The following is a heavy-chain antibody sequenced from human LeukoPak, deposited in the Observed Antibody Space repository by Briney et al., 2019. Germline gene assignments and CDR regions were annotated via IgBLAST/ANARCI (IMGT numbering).Heavy chain of an antibody. CDR2: ISDYNGNT. D-gene: IGHD4-11*01. J-gene: IGHJ5*02. CDR1: GYTFTSYG. V-gene: IGHV1-18*01. Sequence: ASVKVSXKASGYTFTSYGISWVRQAPGQGLEWMGGISDYNGNTNYAQKLQGRVTMTTDTSTGTAYMELRSLRSDDTAVYYCARDLYRDSLPVSWFDPWGQGTLVTVSS. CDR3: ARDLYRDSLPVSWFDP.